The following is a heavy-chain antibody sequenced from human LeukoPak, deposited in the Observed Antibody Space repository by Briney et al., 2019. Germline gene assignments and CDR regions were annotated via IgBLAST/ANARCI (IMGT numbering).Heavy chain of an antibody. CDR1: GFSFDDYG. J-gene: IGHJ4*02. CDR2: INWNGDSR. D-gene: IGHD6-19*01. CDR3: VRELYGSGNVYYFDY. V-gene: IGHV3-20*04. Sequence: PGGSLRLSCAASGFSFDDYGMSWVRQAPGKGLEWVSGINWNGDSREYADSVKGRFSISRDNAQNSLHLQMNSLRVEDTAVYYCVRELYGSGNVYYFDYWGQGTLVTVSS.